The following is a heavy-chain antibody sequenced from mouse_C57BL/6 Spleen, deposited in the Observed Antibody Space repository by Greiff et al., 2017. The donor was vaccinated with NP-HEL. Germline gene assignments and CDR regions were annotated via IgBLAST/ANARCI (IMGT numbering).Heavy chain of an antibody. CDR1: GYTFTDYY. D-gene: IGHD1-1*01. Sequence: VQLQQSGPELVKPGASVKISCKASGYTFTDYYMNWVKQSHGKSLEWIGDINPNNGGTSYNQKFKGKATLTVDKSSSTAYMELRSLTSEDSAVYYCARGGYYGSSLGYAMDYWGQGTSVTVSS. CDR2: INPNNGGT. V-gene: IGHV1-26*01. J-gene: IGHJ4*01. CDR3: ARGGYYGSSLGYAMDY.